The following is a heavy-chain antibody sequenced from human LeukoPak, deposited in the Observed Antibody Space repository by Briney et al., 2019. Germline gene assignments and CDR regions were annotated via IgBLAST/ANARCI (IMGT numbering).Heavy chain of an antibody. CDR3: ATHYYYSDSSGYSMKGTFDY. D-gene: IGHD3-22*01. Sequence: SETLSLTCTVSGGSISSSSYYWGWIRQPPGKGLEWIGSIYYSGSTYYNPSLKSRVTISVDTSKNQFSLKLSSVTAADTAVYYCATHYYYSDSSGYSMKGTFDYWGQGTLVTVSS. CDR2: IYYSGST. V-gene: IGHV4-39*01. CDR1: GGSISSSSYY. J-gene: IGHJ4*02.